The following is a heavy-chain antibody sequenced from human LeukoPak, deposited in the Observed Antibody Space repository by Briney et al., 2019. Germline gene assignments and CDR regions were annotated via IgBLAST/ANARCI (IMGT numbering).Heavy chain of an antibody. CDR1: GFTFGDYA. J-gene: IGHJ4*02. V-gene: IGHV3-49*04. CDR2: IRSKAYGGTT. D-gene: IGHD6-19*01. CDR3: TRGPSSGWYYFDY. Sequence: QPGRSLRLSCTASGFTFGDYAMRWVRQAPGKGLEWVGFIRSKAYGGTTEYAASVKGRFTISRDDSRSIAYRQMNSLKTEDTAVYYCTRGPSSGWYYFDYWGQGTLVTVSS.